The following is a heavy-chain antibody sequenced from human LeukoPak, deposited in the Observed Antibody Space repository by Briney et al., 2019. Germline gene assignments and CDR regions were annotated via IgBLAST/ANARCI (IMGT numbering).Heavy chain of an antibody. CDR1: GFTFSSYG. CDR2: ISYDGSNK. J-gene: IGHJ6*03. V-gene: IGHV3-30*03. D-gene: IGHD6-6*01. Sequence: PGGSLRLSCAASGFTFSSYGMHWVRQAPGKGLEWVAVISYDGSNKYYADSVKGRFTISRDNSKNTLYLQMNSLRAEDTAVYYCAREEQLGNYYYYYMDVWGKGTTVTVSS. CDR3: AREEQLGNYYYYYMDV.